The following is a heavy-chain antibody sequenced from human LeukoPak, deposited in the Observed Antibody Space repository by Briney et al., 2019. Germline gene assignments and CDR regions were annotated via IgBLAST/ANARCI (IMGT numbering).Heavy chain of an antibody. CDR3: ARGRYYDSIYFFDY. CDR1: GYSISSGYY. Sequence: SETLSLTCTVSGYSISSGYYWGWIRQPPGKGLEWIGSIYHSGSTYYNPSLKSRVTISVDTSKNQFSLKLSSVTAADTAVYYCARGRYYDSIYFFDYWGQGTLVTVSS. J-gene: IGHJ4*02. CDR2: IYHSGST. D-gene: IGHD3-22*01. V-gene: IGHV4-38-2*02.